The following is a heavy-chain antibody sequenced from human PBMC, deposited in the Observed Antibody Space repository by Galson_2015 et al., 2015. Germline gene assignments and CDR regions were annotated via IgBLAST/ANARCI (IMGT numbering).Heavy chain of an antibody. CDR2: IDPSDSYT. D-gene: IGHD2-21*01. CDR1: GYNFANFW. V-gene: IGHV5-10-1*01. Sequence: SGAEVKKPGESLRISCKGSGYNFANFWISWVRQMPGKGLEYMGRIDPSDSYTDYSPSFQGHVTISVDKSISTAYLQWSSLKASDTAMYYCARQDEISVVWIWGQGTMVTVSS. J-gene: IGHJ3*02. CDR3: ARQDEISVVWI.